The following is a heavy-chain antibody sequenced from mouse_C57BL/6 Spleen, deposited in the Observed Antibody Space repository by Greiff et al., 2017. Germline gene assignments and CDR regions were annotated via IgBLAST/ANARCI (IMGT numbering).Heavy chain of an antibody. CDR1: GFSLTSYG. CDR3: ARYGYGNSYAMDY. V-gene: IGHV2-2*01. J-gene: IGHJ4*01. D-gene: IGHD2-1*01. Sequence: QVHVKQSGPGLVQPSQSLSITCTVSGFSLTSYGVHWVRQSPGKGLEWLGVIWSGGSTDYNAAFISRLSISKDNSKSQVFFKMNSLQADDTAIYYCARYGYGNSYAMDYWGQGTSVTVSS. CDR2: IWSGGST.